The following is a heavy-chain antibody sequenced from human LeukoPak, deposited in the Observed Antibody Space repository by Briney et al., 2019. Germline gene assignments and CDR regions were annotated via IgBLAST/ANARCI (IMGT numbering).Heavy chain of an antibody. CDR2: FDPEDGET. V-gene: IGHV1-24*01. CDR3: AREMRGSGSYRWFDP. Sequence: ASVKVSCKVSGYTLTELSMHWVRQAPGKGLEWMGGFDPEDGETIYAQKFQGRVTMTRNTSISTAYMELSSLRSEDTAVYYCAREMRGSGSYRWFDPWGQGTLVTVSS. J-gene: IGHJ5*02. CDR1: GYTLTELS. D-gene: IGHD3-10*01.